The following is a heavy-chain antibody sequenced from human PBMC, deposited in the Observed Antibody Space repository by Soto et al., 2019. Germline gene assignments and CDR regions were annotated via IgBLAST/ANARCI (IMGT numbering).Heavy chain of an antibody. V-gene: IGHV3-23*01. D-gene: IGHD3-3*01. Sequence: PGGSLRLSCAASGFTFSSYAMSRVRQAPGKGLEWVSAISGSGGSTYYADSVKGRFTISRDNSKNTLYLQMNSLRAEDTAVYYCAKDLTYDFRGYYYGMDVWGQGTTVTVSS. CDR2: ISGSGGST. J-gene: IGHJ6*02. CDR3: AKDLTYDFRGYYYGMDV. CDR1: GFTFSSYA.